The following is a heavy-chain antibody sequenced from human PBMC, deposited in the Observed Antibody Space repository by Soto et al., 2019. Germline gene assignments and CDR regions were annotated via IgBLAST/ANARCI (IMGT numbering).Heavy chain of an antibody. CDR3: ARRVGYPYYFDY. CDR2: IYYTGST. V-gene: IGHV4-31*03. J-gene: IGHJ4*02. CDR1: GDSVSSSGYH. Sequence: ASETLSLTCTVSGDSVSSSGYHWSWIRQHPGKGLAWIGHIYYTGSTYYNPSLKGRLSVSLDTSKNQFSLKLTSMTAADTAVYYCARRVGYPYYFDYWGQGILVTVSS. D-gene: IGHD5-18*01.